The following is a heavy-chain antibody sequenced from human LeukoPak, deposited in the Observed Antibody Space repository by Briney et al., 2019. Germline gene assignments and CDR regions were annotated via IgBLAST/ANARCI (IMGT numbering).Heavy chain of an antibody. CDR1: GGSFSGYY. CDR3: AREVLLWFGELFSYNWFDP. Sequence: PSETLSLTCAVYGGSFSGYYWGWIRQPPGKGLEWIGSIYYSGSTYYNPSLKSRVTISVDTSKNQFSLKLSSVTAADTAVYYCAREVLLWFGELFSYNWFDPWGQGTLVTVSS. CDR2: IYYSGST. D-gene: IGHD3-10*01. J-gene: IGHJ5*02. V-gene: IGHV4-34*01.